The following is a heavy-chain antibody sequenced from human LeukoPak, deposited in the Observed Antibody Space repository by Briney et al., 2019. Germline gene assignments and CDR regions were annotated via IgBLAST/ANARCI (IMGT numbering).Heavy chain of an antibody. D-gene: IGHD3-10*01. CDR3: ARAIRGSAVDTGDR. CDR1: GFTFSRYW. CDR2: IKNDGSEE. J-gene: IGHJ4*02. Sequence: PGGSLRLPCAASGFTFSRYWMRWVRQAPGKGLEGVANIKNDGSEEYYVDSVKGRFTISRDNARNSLFLQMNSLTVEDTAVYYCARAIRGSAVDTGDRWGQGTLVTVSS. V-gene: IGHV3-7*01.